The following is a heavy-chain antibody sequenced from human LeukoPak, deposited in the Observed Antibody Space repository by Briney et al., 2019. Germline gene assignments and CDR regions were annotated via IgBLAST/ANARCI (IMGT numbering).Heavy chain of an antibody. CDR2: IYYSGST. Sequence: SETLSLTCTVSGGSISSSSYYWGWIRQPPGKGLEWIGSIYYSGSTYYNPSLKSRVTISVDTSKNQFSLKLSSVTAADTAVYYCARQAIAARPGGSGDYYMDVWGKGTTVTVSS. CDR3: ARQAIAARPGGSGDYYMDV. CDR1: GGSISSSSYY. J-gene: IGHJ6*03. D-gene: IGHD6-6*01. V-gene: IGHV4-39*01.